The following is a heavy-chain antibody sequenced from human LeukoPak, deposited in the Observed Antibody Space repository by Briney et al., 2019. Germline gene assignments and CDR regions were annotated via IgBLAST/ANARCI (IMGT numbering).Heavy chain of an antibody. V-gene: IGHV4-4*09. D-gene: IGHD1-26*01. Sequence: PSETLSLTCPVSGGSLSGNYWSWIRQPPGQGLEWIAYIHSSGYTNYSPSLMSRVTISIDTSKNQFSLRVTSVTAADTAMYYCAQRQGPTSGSYDYFDPWGQGTLVTVSS. CDR2: IHSSGYT. CDR1: GGSLSGNY. CDR3: AQRQGPTSGSYDYFDP. J-gene: IGHJ5*02.